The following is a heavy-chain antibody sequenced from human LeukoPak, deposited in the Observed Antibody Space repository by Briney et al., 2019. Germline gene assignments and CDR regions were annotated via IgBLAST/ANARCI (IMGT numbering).Heavy chain of an antibody. D-gene: IGHD6-19*01. J-gene: IGHJ3*02. CDR1: GDSVSSNSAA. CDR2: TYYRSKWYN. CDR3: ARAPWYSSGWFSSITDAFDI. Sequence: SQTLSLTCAISGDSVSSNSAAWNWIRQSPSRGLEWLGSTYYRSKWYNDYAVSVKSRITINPDTSKNQFSLQLNSVTPEDTAVYYCARAPWYSSGWFSSITDAFDIWGQGTMVTVSS. V-gene: IGHV6-1*01.